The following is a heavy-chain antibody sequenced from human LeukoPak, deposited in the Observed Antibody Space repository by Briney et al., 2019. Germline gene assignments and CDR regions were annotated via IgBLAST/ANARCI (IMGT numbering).Heavy chain of an antibody. CDR1: GDSISRSTYY. J-gene: IGHJ4*02. V-gene: IGHV4-39*02. Sequence: SETLSLTCTVSGDSISRSTYYWAWIRQPPGKGLGWIGSVYYGRSPYFNPSLESRATISVDTSKNHFSLKMSSVTAADTAVYYCARSNGTGTFSYWGQGTLVTVSS. CDR2: VYYGRSP. D-gene: IGHD7-27*01. CDR3: ARSNGTGTFSY.